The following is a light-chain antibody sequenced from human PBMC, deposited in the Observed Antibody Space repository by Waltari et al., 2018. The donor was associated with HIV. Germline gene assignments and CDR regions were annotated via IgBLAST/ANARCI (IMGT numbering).Light chain of an antibody. Sequence: QSALTQPPSASGSPGQSVTVSCTGTSSDIGYFNSVSWYQHHPGKAPKLLIYDVNKRPSGVPDRFSASKSGATASLTVSGLLAEDEADYYCAAYAGNNIVIFGGGTKVTV. CDR3: AAYAGNNIVI. CDR1: SSDIGYFNS. J-gene: IGLJ2*01. CDR2: DVN. V-gene: IGLV2-8*01.